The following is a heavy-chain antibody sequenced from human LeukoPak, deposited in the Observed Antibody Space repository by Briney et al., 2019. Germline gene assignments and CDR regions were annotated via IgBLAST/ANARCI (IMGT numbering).Heavy chain of an antibody. CDR1: GFTFSNYN. CDR2: ISSTSGHI. CDR3: ARLRGYNYGDIDY. Sequence: GGSLRLSCVASGFTFSNYNMNWVRQAPGKGLEWVSSISSTSGHIYYADSMKGRFTISRDNAENSLYLQMSSLRAEDTAVYYCARLRGYNYGDIDYWGQGTLVTVSS. V-gene: IGHV3-21*01. J-gene: IGHJ4*02. D-gene: IGHD5-18*01.